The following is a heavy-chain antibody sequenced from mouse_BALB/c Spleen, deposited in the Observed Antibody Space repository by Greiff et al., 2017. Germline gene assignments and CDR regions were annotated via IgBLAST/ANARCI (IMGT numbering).Heavy chain of an antibody. CDR2: ISSGGSYT. J-gene: IGHJ3*01. CDR3: ARETSGRGFAY. Sequence: EVQVVESGGGLVKPGGSLKLSCAASGFTFSSYAMSWVRQSPEKRLEWVAEISSGGSYTYYPDTVTGRFTISRDNAKNTLYLEMSSLRSEDTAMYYCARETSGRGFAYWGQGTLVTVSA. V-gene: IGHV5-9-4*01. CDR1: GFTFSSYA.